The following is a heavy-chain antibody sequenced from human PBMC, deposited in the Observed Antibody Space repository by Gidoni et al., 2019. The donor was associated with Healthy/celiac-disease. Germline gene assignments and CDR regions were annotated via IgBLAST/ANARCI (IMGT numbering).Heavy chain of an antibody. Sequence: QVQLVDSGGGVVQPGRSLRLSCTASGFTFSSYGMHWVRQAPGKGLEWVAVIWYDGSNKYYADSVKGRFTISRDNSKNTLYLQMNSLRAEDTAVYYCARALGWYQLSAGFYYGMDVWGQGTTVTVSS. CDR3: ARALGWYQLSAGFYYGMDV. V-gene: IGHV3-33*01. CDR1: GFTFSSYG. J-gene: IGHJ6*02. CDR2: IWYDGSNK. D-gene: IGHD2-2*01.